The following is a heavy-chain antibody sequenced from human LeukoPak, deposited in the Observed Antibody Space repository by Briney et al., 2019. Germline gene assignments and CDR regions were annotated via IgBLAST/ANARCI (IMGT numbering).Heavy chain of an antibody. CDR1: GFTFSSYS. D-gene: IGHD6-19*01. CDR3: ARDRGTAVVAKRNYYYGMDV. CDR2: ISYDGSNK. Sequence: PGGSLRLSCAASGFTFSSYSMNWVRQAPGKGLEWVAVISYDGSNKYYADSVKGRFTISRDNSKNTLYLQMNSLRAEDTAVYYCARDRGTAVVAKRNYYYGMDVWGQGTTVTVSS. J-gene: IGHJ6*02. V-gene: IGHV3-30*03.